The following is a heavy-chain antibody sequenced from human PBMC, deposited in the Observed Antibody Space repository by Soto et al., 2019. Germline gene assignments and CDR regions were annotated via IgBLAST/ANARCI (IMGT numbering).Heavy chain of an antibody. CDR1: GFTFSSYA. D-gene: IGHD3-22*01. J-gene: IGHJ5*02. CDR2: ISYDGSNK. Sequence: QVQLVESGGGVVQPGRSLRLSCAASGFTFSSYAMHWVRQAPGKGLEWVAVISYDGSNKYYADSVKGRFTISRDNSKNTRYLQMNSLRAEDTAVYYCARAGGRGYNWFDPWGQGTLVTVSS. CDR3: ARAGGRGYNWFDP. V-gene: IGHV3-30-3*01.